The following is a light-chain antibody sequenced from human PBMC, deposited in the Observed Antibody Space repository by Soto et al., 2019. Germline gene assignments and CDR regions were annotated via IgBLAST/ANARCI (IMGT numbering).Light chain of an antibody. CDR3: QAWGTGLWV. CDR2: LNSDGSH. J-gene: IGLJ3*02. Sequence: QLVLTQSPSASASLGASVKLTCTLSGGHSSYAIAWHQQQPEKGPRYLMKLNSDGSHTKGDGIPDRLSGSSSGAERYLTISSLQSEDEADYYCQAWGTGLWVLGGGTKLTVL. V-gene: IGLV4-69*01. CDR1: GGHSSYA.